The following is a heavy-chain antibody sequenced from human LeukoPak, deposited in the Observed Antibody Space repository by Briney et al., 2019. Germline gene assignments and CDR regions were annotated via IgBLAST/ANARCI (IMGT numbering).Heavy chain of an antibody. V-gene: IGHV1-46*01. Sequence: GASVKVSCTASGYTFTSYYMHWVRQAPRQGLEWMGIIKPSGGSTSYAQKFQGRVTMTRDMSTSTVYMELSSLRSEDTAVYYCARDHGSATSDPTDNWFDPWGQGTLVTVSS. CDR3: ARDHGSATSDPTDNWFDP. CDR1: GYTFTSYY. CDR2: IKPSGGST. J-gene: IGHJ5*02.